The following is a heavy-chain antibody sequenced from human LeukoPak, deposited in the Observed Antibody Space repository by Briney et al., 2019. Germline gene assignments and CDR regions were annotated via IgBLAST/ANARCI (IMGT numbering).Heavy chain of an antibody. CDR1: GFTFSSYA. D-gene: IGHD3-22*01. CDR3: AKTEGNYYDSSGYSHY. V-gene: IGHV3-23*01. J-gene: IGHJ4*02. CDR2: ISGSGGST. Sequence: PGGSLRLSCAASGFTFSSYAMSWVRQAPGKGLEWVSAISGSGGSTYYADSVKGRFTISRDNSKNTLYLQMNSLRAEDTAVYYCAKTEGNYYDSSGYSHYWGQGTLVTVSS.